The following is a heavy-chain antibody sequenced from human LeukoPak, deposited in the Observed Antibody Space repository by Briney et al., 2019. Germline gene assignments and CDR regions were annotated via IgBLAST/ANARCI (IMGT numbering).Heavy chain of an antibody. CDR1: GGTFSSYA. CDR3: ARGGSTFDWFPWGWFDP. J-gene: IGHJ5*02. CDR2: IIPIFGTA. D-gene: IGHD3-9*01. V-gene: IGHV1-69*13. Sequence: GASVKVSCKASGGTFSSYAISWVRQAPGQGLEWMGGIIPIFGTANYAQKFQGRVTITADESTSTAYMELSSLRSEDTAVYYCARGGSTFDWFPWGWFDPWGQGTLVTVSS.